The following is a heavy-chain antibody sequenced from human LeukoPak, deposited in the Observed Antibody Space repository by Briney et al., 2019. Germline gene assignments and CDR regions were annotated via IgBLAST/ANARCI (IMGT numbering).Heavy chain of an antibody. V-gene: IGHV4-30-4*08. CDR1: GDSISSGDYY. CDR3: AREALPGTNCFDP. J-gene: IGHJ5*02. Sequence: SETLSLTCTVSGDSISSGDYYWSWIRQPPGKGLEWLGYTYYSGSTSYSPSLKSRVTISVDTSKNQFSLKLSSVTAADTAVYYCAREALPGTNCFDPWGQGTLVTVSS. D-gene: IGHD3-10*01. CDR2: TYYSGST.